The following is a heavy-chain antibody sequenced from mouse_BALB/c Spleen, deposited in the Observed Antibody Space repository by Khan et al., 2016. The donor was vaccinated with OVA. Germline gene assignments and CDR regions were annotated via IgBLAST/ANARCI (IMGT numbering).Heavy chain of an antibody. J-gene: IGHJ3*01. D-gene: IGHD2-1*01. CDR1: GLSLTNYG. V-gene: IGHV2-3*01. Sequence: QVQLKESGPGLVAPSQSLSIRCTVSGLSLTNYGVSWVRQPPGKGLEWRGVIWGDGSTNYHSVLKSRLTINKDNSKSQVFVKLNSLQPDDTATYFCAIIYYGNDWFAYWGQGTLVTVSA. CDR3: AIIYYGNDWFAY. CDR2: IWGDGST.